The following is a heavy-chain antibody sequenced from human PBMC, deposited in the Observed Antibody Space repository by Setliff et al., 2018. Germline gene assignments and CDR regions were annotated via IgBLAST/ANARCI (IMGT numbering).Heavy chain of an antibody. CDR1: GFTFSNYA. CDR2: IRGRGGST. Sequence: GGSLRLSCAASGFTFSNYAMNWVRQAPGQGLEWVSGIRGRGGSTYYIDSVRGRFTVSRDNSKNTLYLQVNSLRGEDTAVYHCAKDPKYRGVWPHPAYFDYWGQGALVTVSS. CDR3: AKDPKYRGVWPHPAYFDY. J-gene: IGHJ4*02. V-gene: IGHV3-23*01. D-gene: IGHD6-6*01.